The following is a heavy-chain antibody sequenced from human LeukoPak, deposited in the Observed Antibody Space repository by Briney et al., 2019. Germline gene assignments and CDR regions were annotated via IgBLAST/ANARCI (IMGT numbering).Heavy chain of an antibody. J-gene: IGHJ6*03. CDR1: AGSISSNY. D-gene: IGHD6-13*01. V-gene: IGHV4-59*01. CDR2: IHNSGST. CDR3: ARVIDLAAGHGGDYYYIDV. Sequence: SESLSLTCTVYAGSISSNYWSWIRQPPGKGLEWIGYIHNSGSTNYNPSLKSRTTISVDTSKTQLSLKLSSVTAADTAVYDYARVIDLAAGHGGDYYYIDVWGKGTTVTVSS.